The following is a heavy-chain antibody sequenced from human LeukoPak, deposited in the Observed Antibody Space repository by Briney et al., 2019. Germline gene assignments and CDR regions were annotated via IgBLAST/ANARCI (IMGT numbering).Heavy chain of an antibody. Sequence: SETLSLTCTVSGYSISNGYFWGWIRQPPGKGLECIGTIYHSGSIYYNPSLKGRVTISVDTSKNQFSLKLNSLTAADTAVYYCARAIRTGLGIGSFDGWGQGTLVTVSS. CDR2: IYHSGSI. CDR1: GYSISNGYF. V-gene: IGHV4-38-2*02. J-gene: IGHJ4*02. CDR3: ARAIRTGLGIGSFDG. D-gene: IGHD7-27*01.